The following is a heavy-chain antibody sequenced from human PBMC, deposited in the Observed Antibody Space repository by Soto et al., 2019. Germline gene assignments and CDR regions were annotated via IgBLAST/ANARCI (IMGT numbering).Heavy chain of an antibody. CDR2: ISAYNGNT. D-gene: IGHD3-22*01. CDR3: AGISYYYDSGTLGY. Sequence: ASVKVSCKASGYTFTSYGISWVRQAPGQGLEWMGWISAYNGNTNYAQKLQGRVTMTTDTSTSTAYMELRSLRSDDTAVYYCAGISYYYDSGTLGYWGQGTLVTVSS. V-gene: IGHV1-18*01. CDR1: GYTFTSYG. J-gene: IGHJ4*02.